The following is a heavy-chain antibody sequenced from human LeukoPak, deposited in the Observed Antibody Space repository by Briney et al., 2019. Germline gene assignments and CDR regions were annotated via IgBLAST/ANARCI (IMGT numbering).Heavy chain of an antibody. CDR1: GLTSHDYA. CDR3: AKQPYNYYYLDV. D-gene: IGHD1-14*01. CDR2: IVGDSSKT. J-gene: IGHJ6*03. Sequence: GGSLRLSCAISGLTSHDYAMTWVRQAPGKGLEWVSTIVGDSSKTYYAASVRGRFTISRDNSNYVLFLHMNSRRAEDTAIYYCAKQPYNYYYLDVWGKGTTVTISS. V-gene: IGHV3-23*01.